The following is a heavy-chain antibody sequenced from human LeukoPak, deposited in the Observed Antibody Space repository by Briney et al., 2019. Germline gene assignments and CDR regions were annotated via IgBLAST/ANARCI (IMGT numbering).Heavy chain of an antibody. CDR3: AKISGSGSNYYYYYMDV. J-gene: IGHJ6*03. CDR2: ITNTGGSS. CDR1: VLTFSRYG. V-gene: IGHV3-23*01. Sequence: PGGSLRLSCAASVLTFSRYGMNCVREAPGKALEGGSTITNTGGSSYYADCVKGRFTISRDNSNNTLYLQMHSLRAEDTAVYYCAKISGSGSNYYYYYMDVWGKGTAVTISS. D-gene: IGHD3-10*01.